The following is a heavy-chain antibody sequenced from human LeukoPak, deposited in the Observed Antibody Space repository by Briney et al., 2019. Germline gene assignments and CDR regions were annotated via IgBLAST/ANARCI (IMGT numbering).Heavy chain of an antibody. J-gene: IGHJ4*02. D-gene: IGHD2-2*01. CDR3: ARDPGDIVVVPAPDY. CDR2: IGTAGDT. CDR1: GFTFSSYD. Sequence: GGSLRLSCAASGFTFSSYDMHWVRQATGKGLEWVSAIGTAGDTYYPGSVKGRFTISRDNAKNSLYLQMNSLRAEDTAVYYCARDPGDIVVVPAPDYWGQGTLVTVSS. V-gene: IGHV3-13*01.